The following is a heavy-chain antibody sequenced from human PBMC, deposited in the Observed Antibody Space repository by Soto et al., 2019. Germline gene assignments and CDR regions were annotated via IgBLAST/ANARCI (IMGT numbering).Heavy chain of an antibody. D-gene: IGHD2-21*02. CDR1: GGSISYEYYH. CDR3: AGADDGGDRHYYGLDV. CDR2: IHYSGSI. Sequence: QVQLQQSGPGLVKPSQTLSLTCTVSGGSISYEYYHWTWIRQSPGKGLEWIGYIHYSGSIIYNPSFKSRVTISVDKSKNQFSLQLSSVTAADSAVYFWAGADDGGDRHYYGLDVWGQGTTVTVSS. J-gene: IGHJ6*02. V-gene: IGHV4-30-4*08.